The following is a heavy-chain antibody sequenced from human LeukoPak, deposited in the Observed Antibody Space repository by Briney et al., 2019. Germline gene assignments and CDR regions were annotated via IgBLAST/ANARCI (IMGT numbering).Heavy chain of an antibody. CDR3: ARGGVVVVPAAPPDI. CDR1: GFTFSDYY. CDR2: ISSSGSTI. D-gene: IGHD2-2*01. J-gene: IGHJ3*02. Sequence: GGSLRLSCAASGFTFSDYYVSWIRQAPGKGLEWVSYISSSGSTIYYADSVKGRFTISRDNAKNSLYLQMNSLRAEDTAVYYCARGGVVVVPAAPPDIWGQGTMVTVSS. V-gene: IGHV3-11*01.